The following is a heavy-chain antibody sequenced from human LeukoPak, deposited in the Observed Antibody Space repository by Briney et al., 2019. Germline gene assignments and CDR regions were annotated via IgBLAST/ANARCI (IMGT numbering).Heavy chain of an antibody. CDR3: ATYYYDNTGLI. V-gene: IGHV3-7*01. J-gene: IGHJ4*02. CDR2: IKQDGSEK. CDR1: GFTFSSYW. Sequence: GGSLRLSCAASGFTFSSYWMSWVRQAPGKGLEWVANIKQDGSEKYYVDSVKGRFTISRDNAKNSLYLQMNSLRAEDAAVYYCATYYYDNTGLIWGQGTLVTVSS. D-gene: IGHD3-22*01.